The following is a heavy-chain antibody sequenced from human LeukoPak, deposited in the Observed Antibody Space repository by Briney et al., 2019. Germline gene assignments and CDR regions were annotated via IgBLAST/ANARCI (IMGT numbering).Heavy chain of an antibody. J-gene: IGHJ6*02. Sequence: GGSLRLSCAASGFTFSSYWMSWVRQAPGKGLEWVANIKQDGSEKYYVDSVKGRITISRDNAKNSLYLQMNSLRAEDTAVYYCARGSYSWSYRLPGSDYYYYGMDVWGQGTTVTVSS. CDR2: IKQDGSEK. CDR3: ARGSYSWSYRLPGSDYYYYGMDV. D-gene: IGHD1-26*01. CDR1: GFTFSSYW. V-gene: IGHV3-7*01.